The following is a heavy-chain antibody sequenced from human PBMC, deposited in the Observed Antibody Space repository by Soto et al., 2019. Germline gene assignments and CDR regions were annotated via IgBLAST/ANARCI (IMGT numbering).Heavy chain of an antibody. V-gene: IGHV3-21*01. CDR1: GFTFSSYS. Sequence: GGSLRLSCAASGFTFSSYSLNWVRQAPGKGLEWVSSISSSSSYIYYADSVKGRFTISRDNAKNSLYLQMNSLRAEDTAVYYCARVGGGYSYGYVDYWGQGTLVTVSS. D-gene: IGHD5-18*01. CDR2: ISSSSSYI. J-gene: IGHJ4*02. CDR3: ARVGGGYSYGYVDY.